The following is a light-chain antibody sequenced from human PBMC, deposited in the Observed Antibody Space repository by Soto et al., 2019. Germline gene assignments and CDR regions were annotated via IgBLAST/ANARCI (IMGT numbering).Light chain of an antibody. CDR3: QQHNNWPPWT. V-gene: IGKV3-15*01. CDR1: QSVSSN. CDR2: GAS. Sequence: EIVMTQSPATLSVSPGERATLSCRASQSVSSNLAWYQQKPGQPPRLLMYGASTRATGIPDRFSGSGSGTKFTPTIICLQSEDFAVYYCQQHNNWPPWTFGQGTKGEIK. J-gene: IGKJ1*01.